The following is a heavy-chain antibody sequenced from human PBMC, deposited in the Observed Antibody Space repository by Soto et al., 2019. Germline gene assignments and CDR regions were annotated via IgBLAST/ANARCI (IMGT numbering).Heavy chain of an antibody. V-gene: IGHV3-23*01. D-gene: IGHD3-10*01. J-gene: IGHJ6*03. CDR2: YGGSGGSR. Sequence: DVQLLESGGGLVQWGGSLRLSCVTSGFTFSTYGMTWVRQAPGKGLEWVSYGGSGGSRYYAESVKGRFTISRDNSKNTLSREMNSLRAEDTATYYWVKFRGRAYPYYYMDVWGKGTTVTVSS. CDR3: VKFRGRAYPYYYMDV. CDR1: GFTFSTYG.